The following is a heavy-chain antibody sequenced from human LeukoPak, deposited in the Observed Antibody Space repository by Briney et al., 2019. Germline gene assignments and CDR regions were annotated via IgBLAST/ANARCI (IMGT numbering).Heavy chain of an antibody. CDR3: ARDRSIGERVAVAGTLDYYGMDV. CDR1: GFTFSSYS. CDR2: ISSSSSTI. D-gene: IGHD6-19*01. V-gene: IGHV3-48*04. Sequence: PGGSLRLSCAASGFTFSSYSMNWVRQAPGKGLEWVSYISSSSSTIYYADSVKGRFTISRDNAKNSLYLQMNSLRAEDTPVYYCARDRSIGERVAVAGTLDYYGMDVWGQGTTVTVSS. J-gene: IGHJ6*02.